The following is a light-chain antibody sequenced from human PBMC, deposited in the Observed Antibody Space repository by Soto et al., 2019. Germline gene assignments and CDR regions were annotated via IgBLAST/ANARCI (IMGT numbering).Light chain of an antibody. CDR2: GAS. CDR1: QSVNSN. CDR3: QQYNNWPPLT. Sequence: EILMTHSPATLSVYPWKIVTLSCRASQSVNSNLAWYQQKPGQAPRLLIYGASTRATGIPARFSGSGSGTEYTLTISSLQSEDLAVYYCQQYNNWPPLTFGGGTKVDIK. J-gene: IGKJ4*01. V-gene: IGKV3-15*01.